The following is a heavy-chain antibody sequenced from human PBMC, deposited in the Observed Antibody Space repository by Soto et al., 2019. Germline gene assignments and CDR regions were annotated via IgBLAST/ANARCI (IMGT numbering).Heavy chain of an antibody. V-gene: IGHV1-24*01. Sequence: QVQLVQSGAEVMKPGASVKVSCRVSEYTLTEFSIHWVRQAPGKGLKWMGSSGPEDGVTIYAQKFQGRVTMTEDTSTDTAYMELSSLRSDDTAVYYCATQKITGTIQFYFDYWGQGTLVTVSS. CDR3: ATQKITGTIQFYFDY. J-gene: IGHJ4*02. D-gene: IGHD1-7*01. CDR2: SGPEDGVT. CDR1: EYTLTEFS.